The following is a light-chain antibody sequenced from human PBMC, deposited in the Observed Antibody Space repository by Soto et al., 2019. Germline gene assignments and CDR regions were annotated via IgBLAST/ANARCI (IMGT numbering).Light chain of an antibody. CDR3: RLYTTASTYA. CDR1: ISDLASYNR. V-gene: IGLV2-18*01. J-gene: IGLJ1*01. Sequence: QSLVTQPPSVSGSPGQSFTISCTGTISDLASYNRVSWYQRPPGTGPKLVIYEVSNRPSGIPDRFSGSKSGNTASLTISGLQAEDEAEYYCRLYTTASTYAFGTGTKVTVL. CDR2: EVS.